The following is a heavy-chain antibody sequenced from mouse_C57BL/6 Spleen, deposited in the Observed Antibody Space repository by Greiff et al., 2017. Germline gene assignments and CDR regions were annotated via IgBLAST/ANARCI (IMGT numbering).Heavy chain of an antibody. J-gene: IGHJ4*01. CDR2: IDPSDSYT. CDR1: GYTFTSYW. D-gene: IGHD2-1*01. Sequence: VQLQQPGAELVMPGASVKLSCKASGYTFTSYWMHWVKQRPGQGLEWIGEIDPSDSYTNYNQKFKGKSTLTVDKSSSTAYMQLSSLTSEDSAVYYCAREGRGNYDYAMDYWGQGTSVTVSS. V-gene: IGHV1-69*01. CDR3: AREGRGNYDYAMDY.